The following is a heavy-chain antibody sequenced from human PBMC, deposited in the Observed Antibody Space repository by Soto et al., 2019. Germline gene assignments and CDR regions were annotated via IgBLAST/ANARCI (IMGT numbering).Heavy chain of an antibody. CDR2: INHSGST. Sequence: QVQLQQWGAGLLKPSETLSLTCAVYGGSFSGYYWSWIRQPPGKGLEWIGEINHSGSTNYNPSLKGRVTISVDTSKNQFSLKLSSVTAADTAVYYCARLEGVRGVYYYFDYWGQGTLVTVSS. CDR1: GGSFSGYY. D-gene: IGHD3-10*01. V-gene: IGHV4-34*01. CDR3: ARLEGVRGVYYYFDY. J-gene: IGHJ4*02.